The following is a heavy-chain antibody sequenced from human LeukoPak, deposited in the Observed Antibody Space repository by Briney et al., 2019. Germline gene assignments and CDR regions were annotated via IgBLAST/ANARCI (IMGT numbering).Heavy chain of an antibody. D-gene: IGHD4-17*01. J-gene: IGHJ4*02. Sequence: ASVKVSCKASGATFSSYAISWVRQAPGQGLEWMGGIIPIFGTANYAQKFQGRVTITADESTSTAYMELSSLRSEDTAVYYCARGSLSGDYGDYWGQGTLVTVSS. CDR1: GATFSSYA. V-gene: IGHV1-69*01. CDR3: ARGSLSGDYGDY. CDR2: IIPIFGTA.